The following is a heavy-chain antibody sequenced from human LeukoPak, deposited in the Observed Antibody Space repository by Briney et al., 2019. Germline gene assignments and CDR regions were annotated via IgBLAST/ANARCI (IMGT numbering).Heavy chain of an antibody. J-gene: IGHJ4*02. D-gene: IGHD3-10*01. CDR3: ARGAVRGIMVDY. V-gene: IGHV4-34*01. CDR2: INHSGST. Sequence: SETLSLTCAVYGGSFSGYYWSWIRQPPGKGLEWIGEINHSGSTNYNPPLKSRVTISVDTSKNQFSLKLSSVTAADTAVYYCARGAVRGIMVDYWGQGTLVTVSS. CDR1: GGSFSGYY.